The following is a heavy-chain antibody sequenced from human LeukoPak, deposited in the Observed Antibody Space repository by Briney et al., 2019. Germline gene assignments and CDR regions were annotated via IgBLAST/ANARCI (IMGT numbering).Heavy chain of an antibody. CDR3: AKDPLGYCGGGSCFHYFDY. V-gene: IGHV3-23*01. D-gene: IGHD2-15*01. CDR1: GFTFNNYA. CDR2: VSGSGDNS. Sequence: GGSLRLSCAASGFTFNNYAMTWVRQAPGKGLEWVSTVSGSGDNSHYADSVKGRFTISRDNSKNTLYLQMNSLGAEDTARYYCAKDPLGYCGGGSCFHYFDYWGQGTLASVSS. J-gene: IGHJ4*02.